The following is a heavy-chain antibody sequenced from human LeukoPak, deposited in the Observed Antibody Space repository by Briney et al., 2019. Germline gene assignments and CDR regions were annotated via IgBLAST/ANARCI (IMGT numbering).Heavy chain of an antibody. D-gene: IGHD1-26*01. CDR1: GFTFSNYL. CDR2: INPDGSGT. CDR3: AQVGATGY. V-gene: IGHV3-74*01. Sequence: GGSLRLSCAASGFTFSNYLMHWVRQVPGKGLVWVSRINPDGSGTDYADSVKGRFTISRDNTKNTLYLQMNSLRAEDTALYYCAQVGATGYWGQGTLVIVSS. J-gene: IGHJ4*02.